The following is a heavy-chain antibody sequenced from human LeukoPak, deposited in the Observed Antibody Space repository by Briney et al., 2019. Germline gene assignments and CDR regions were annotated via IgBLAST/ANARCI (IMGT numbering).Heavy chain of an antibody. D-gene: IGHD2-2*01. CDR3: ARVGTTSDIVVDNWFDP. J-gene: IGHJ5*02. CDR1: GFTFSDYY. CDR2: ISSSGSNI. V-gene: IGHV3-11*01. Sequence: GGSLRLSCAASGFTFSDYYMSWIRQAPGKGLEWVSYISSSGSNIYYADSVKGRFTISRDNAKNSLYLQMNSLRAEDTAVYYCARVGTTSDIVVDNWFDPWGQGTLVTVSS.